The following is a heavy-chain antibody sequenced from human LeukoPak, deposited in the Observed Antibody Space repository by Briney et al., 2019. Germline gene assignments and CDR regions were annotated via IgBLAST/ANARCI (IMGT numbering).Heavy chain of an antibody. Sequence: SETLSLTCTVSGGSISSYYWSWIRQPAGKGLEWIGCIYTSGSTNYNPSLKSRVTMSVDTSKNQFSLKLSSVTAADTAVYYCARGKGRITMVRGVINDAFDIWGQGTMVTVSS. CDR2: IYTSGST. CDR1: GGSISSYY. CDR3: ARGKGRITMVRGVINDAFDI. V-gene: IGHV4-4*07. J-gene: IGHJ3*02. D-gene: IGHD3-10*01.